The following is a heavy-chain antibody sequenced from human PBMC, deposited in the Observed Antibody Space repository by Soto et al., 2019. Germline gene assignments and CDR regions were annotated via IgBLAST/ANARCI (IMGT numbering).Heavy chain of an antibody. CDR2: IYHSGST. Sequence: SETLSLTCAVSGGSISSSNWWSWVRQPPGKGLKWIGEIYHSGSTNYNPSLKSRVTISVDKSKNQFSLKLSSVTAADTAVYYCARVASPGYCTNGVCHIDYWGQGTLVTVSS. CDR3: ARVASPGYCTNGVCHIDY. V-gene: IGHV4-4*02. J-gene: IGHJ4*02. D-gene: IGHD2-8*01. CDR1: GGSISSSNW.